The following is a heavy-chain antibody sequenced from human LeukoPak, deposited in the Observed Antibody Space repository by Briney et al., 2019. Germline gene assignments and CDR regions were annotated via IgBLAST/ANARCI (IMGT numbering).Heavy chain of an antibody. CDR3: ARDMPTSRTKPNYYYMDV. D-gene: IGHD1-7*01. V-gene: IGHV1-69*05. CDR1: GGTFSSYA. Sequence: SVKVSCKASGGTFSSYAISWVRQAPGQGLEWMGGIIPIFGTANYAQKLQGRVTITTDESTSTAYMELSSLRSEDTAVYYCARDMPTSRTKPNYYYMDVWGKGTTVTVSS. J-gene: IGHJ6*03. CDR2: IIPIFGTA.